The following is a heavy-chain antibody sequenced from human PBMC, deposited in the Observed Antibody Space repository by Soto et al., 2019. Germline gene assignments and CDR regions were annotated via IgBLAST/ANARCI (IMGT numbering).Heavy chain of an antibody. CDR1: GFTFSSYA. CDR3: ARSGSGSIDAFDI. V-gene: IGHV3-30-3*01. Sequence: SLRLSCAASGFTFSSYAMHWVRQAPGKGLEWVAVISYDGSNKYYADSVKSRFTISRDNSKNTLYLQMNSLRAEDTAVYYCARSGSGSIDAFDIWGQGTMVTVSS. J-gene: IGHJ3*02. CDR2: ISYDGSNK. D-gene: IGHD3-22*01.